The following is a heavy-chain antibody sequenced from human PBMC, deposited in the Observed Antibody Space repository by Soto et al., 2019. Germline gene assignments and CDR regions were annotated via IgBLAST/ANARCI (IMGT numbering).Heavy chain of an antibody. CDR1: GVSVSSGSYY. D-gene: IGHD2-21*01. V-gene: IGHV4-61*03. Sequence: SETLSLTCTVSGVSVSSGSYYWSWIRQPPGKGLEWVGYIYYGGTTSYNPSHKSRVTISLETSKGHFALRLSSVTAADAAVYYCARLGAYYQSLDPWGPGTLVTVSS. CDR2: IYYGGTT. CDR3: ARLGAYYQSLDP. J-gene: IGHJ5*02.